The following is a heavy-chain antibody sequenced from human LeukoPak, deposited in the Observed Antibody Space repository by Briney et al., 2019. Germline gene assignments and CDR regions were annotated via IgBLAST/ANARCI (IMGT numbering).Heavy chain of an antibody. Sequence: PSETLSLTWAVYGGSFSGYYWSWIRQPPGKGLEWIGEINHSGSTNYNPSLKSRVTISVDTSKNQFSLKLSSVTAADTAVYYCARKWQLWNNWFDPWGQGTLVTVSS. J-gene: IGHJ5*02. CDR2: INHSGST. D-gene: IGHD5-18*01. V-gene: IGHV4-34*01. CDR1: GGSFSGYY. CDR3: ARKWQLWNNWFDP.